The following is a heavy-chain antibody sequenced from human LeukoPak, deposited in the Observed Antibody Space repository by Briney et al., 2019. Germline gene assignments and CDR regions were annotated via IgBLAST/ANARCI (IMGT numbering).Heavy chain of an antibody. J-gene: IGHJ4*02. CDR3: ARDFRGHCSSISCYYYFDY. CDR2: IYTSGST. Sequence: SQTLSLTCTVSGGSISSGSYYWSWIRQPAGKGLEWIGRIYTSGSTNYNPSLKSRVTISVDTSKNQFSLKLSSVTAADTAVYYCARDFRGHCSSISCYYYFDYWGQGTLVTVSS. D-gene: IGHD2-2*01. CDR1: GGSISSGSYY. V-gene: IGHV4-61*02.